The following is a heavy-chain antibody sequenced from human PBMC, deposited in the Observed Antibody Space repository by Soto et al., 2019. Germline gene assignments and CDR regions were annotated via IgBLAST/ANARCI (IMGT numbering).Heavy chain of an antibody. CDR2: MNPNSGNT. CDR3: ARAGEDIVVVPAATDYYYYGMDV. Sequence: QVQLVQSGAEVKKPGASVKVSCKASGYTFTSYDINWVRQATGQGLEWMGWMNPNSGNTGYAQKCQGRVTMTRNTSVSTAYMELSSLRSEDTAVYYFARAGEDIVVVPAATDYYYYGMDVWGQGTTVTVSS. D-gene: IGHD2-2*01. V-gene: IGHV1-8*01. J-gene: IGHJ6*02. CDR1: GYTFTSYD.